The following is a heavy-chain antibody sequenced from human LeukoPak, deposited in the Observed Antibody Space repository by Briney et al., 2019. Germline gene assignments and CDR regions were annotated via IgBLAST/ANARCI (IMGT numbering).Heavy chain of an antibody. CDR1: GFTFSSYS. V-gene: IGHV3-21*01. Sequence: GGSLRLSCAASGFTFSSYSMNWVRQAPGKGLEWVSSISSSSSYIYYADSVKGRFTISRDNAKNSLYLQMNSLRAEDTAVYYCARVPTVTPNYFDYWGQGTLVTASS. J-gene: IGHJ4*02. CDR2: ISSSSSYI. D-gene: IGHD4-11*01. CDR3: ARVPTVTPNYFDY.